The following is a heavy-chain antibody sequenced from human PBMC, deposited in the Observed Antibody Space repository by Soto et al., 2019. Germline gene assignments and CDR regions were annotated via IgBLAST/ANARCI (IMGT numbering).Heavy chain of an antibody. Sequence: SCKASGYTFNRYAMNWVRQAAGKGLEWVSGISGSGATTYYADSVKGRFTISRDNSKNTLYLQMNSLGAGDTAVYYCAKDPEVVVTAPDYWGQGTLVTVSS. D-gene: IGHD2-21*02. J-gene: IGHJ4*02. CDR2: ISGSGATT. CDR3: AKDPEVVVTAPDY. CDR1: GYTFNRYA. V-gene: IGHV3-23*01.